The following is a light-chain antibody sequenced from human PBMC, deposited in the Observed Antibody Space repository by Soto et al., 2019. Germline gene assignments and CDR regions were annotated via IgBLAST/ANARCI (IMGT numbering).Light chain of an antibody. V-gene: IGKV3-15*01. CDR2: GAS. CDR1: QSISIH. J-gene: IGKJ1*01. CDR3: QQYDSWPSWT. Sequence: EIVMTQSPATLSVSPGERATLSCRASQSISIHLAWYQQQPGQGPRLLIYGASTRDTGTPARFSGSGSGPEFPLTISSLQSEDFAVYYCQQYDSWPSWTFGQGTKVEIK.